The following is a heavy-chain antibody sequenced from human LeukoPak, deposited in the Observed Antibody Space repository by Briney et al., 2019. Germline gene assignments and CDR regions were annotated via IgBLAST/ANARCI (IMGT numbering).Heavy chain of an antibody. D-gene: IGHD6-13*01. J-gene: IGHJ4*02. V-gene: IGHV1-69*01. CDR1: GGTFSSYA. Sequence: ASVKVSRKASGGTFSSYAISWVRQAPGQGLEWMGGIIPIFGTANYAQKFQGRVTITADESTSTAYMELSSLRSEDTAVYYCARDLGIAAAGTFDYWGQGTLVTVSS. CDR2: IIPIFGTA. CDR3: ARDLGIAAAGTFDY.